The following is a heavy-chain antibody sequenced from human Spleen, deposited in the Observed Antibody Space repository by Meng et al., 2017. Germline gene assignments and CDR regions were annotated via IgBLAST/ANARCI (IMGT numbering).Heavy chain of an antibody. Sequence: QLQESGPGQVKPSQTLSLTGTVSGGTIRNGDYYWSWLRQTTGKGLVWSGYIYYSGSTNINAFLKRLITTSVDTTNNLFPLKLTSVTAADTAVYYCARVSPQFDPWGQGTLVTVSS. J-gene: IGHJ5*02. CDR2: IYYSGST. V-gene: IGHV4-30-4*01. CDR3: ARVSPQFDP. CDR1: GGTIRNGDYY.